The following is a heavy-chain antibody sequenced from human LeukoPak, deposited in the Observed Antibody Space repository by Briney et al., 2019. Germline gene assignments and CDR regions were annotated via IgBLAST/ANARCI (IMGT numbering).Heavy chain of an antibody. CDR2: ISAYNGNT. V-gene: IGHV1-18*01. CDR1: GYTFTSYD. J-gene: IGHJ6*02. Sequence: ASVNVSFTASGYTFTSYDISWVRQAPGQGLEWMGWISAYNGNTNYAQKLQGRVTMTTDTSTSTAYMELRSLRSDDTAVYYCARNHVIGADYYYGMDVWGQGTTVTVSS. CDR3: ARNHVIGADYYYGMDV. D-gene: IGHD6-13*01.